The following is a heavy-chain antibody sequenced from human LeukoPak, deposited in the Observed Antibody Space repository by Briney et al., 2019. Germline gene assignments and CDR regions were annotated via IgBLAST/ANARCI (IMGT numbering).Heavy chain of an antibody. CDR3: TREGAATRPDY. CDR2: IRSKAYGGTT. J-gene: IGHJ4*02. V-gene: IGHV3-49*04. D-gene: IGHD2-15*01. Sequence: GGSLRLSCTASGFTFGDYAMSWVRQAPGKGLEWVGFIRSKAYGGTTEYAASVKGRFTISRDDSKSIAYLQMNSLKTEDTAVYYCTREGAATRPDYWGQGTLVTVSS. CDR1: GFTFGDYA.